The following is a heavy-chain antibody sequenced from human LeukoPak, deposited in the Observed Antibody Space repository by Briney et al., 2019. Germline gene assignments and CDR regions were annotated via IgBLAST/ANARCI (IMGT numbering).Heavy chain of an antibody. CDR1: GGSISSYY. CDR2: IYYSGST. J-gene: IGHJ6*03. D-gene: IGHD2-15*01. V-gene: IGHV4-59*01. Sequence: PSETLSLTCTVSGGSISSYYWSWIRQPPGKGLEWIGYIYYSGSTNYNPSLKSRVTISVDTSKNQFSLKLSSVTAADTAVYYCARVRQPDPPHSFYYYYYMDVWGKGTTVTVSS. CDR3: ARVRQPDPPHSFYYYYYMDV.